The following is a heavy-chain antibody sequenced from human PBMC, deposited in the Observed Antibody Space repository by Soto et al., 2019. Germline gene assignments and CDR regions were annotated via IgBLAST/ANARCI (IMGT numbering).Heavy chain of an antibody. J-gene: IGHJ5*02. CDR3: ATYRPGSSGATWFDP. V-gene: IGHV1-69*01. D-gene: IGHD6-19*01. CDR1: GGTFSKYG. Sequence: QLVQSGAEVKKPGSSVKVSCQAFGGTFSKYGVSWVRQAPGQGLQWMGGITPMLGTSTITQRFHDSVTLTADEFTTVAYMELNSPTSEDTAIYYCATYRPGSSGATWFDPWGKGTLVTVSP. CDR2: ITPMLGTS.